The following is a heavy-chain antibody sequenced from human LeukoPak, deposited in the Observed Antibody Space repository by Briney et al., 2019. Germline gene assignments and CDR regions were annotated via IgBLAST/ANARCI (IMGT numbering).Heavy chain of an antibody. CDR1: GGTFSSYA. CDR2: IIPIFGTA. Sequence: ASVKVSCKASGGTFSSYAISWVRQAPGQGLEWMGGIIPIFGTANYAQKFQGRVTITADESTSTAYMEQSSLRSEDTAVYYCARDRYGSGSYYYFQHWGQGTLVTVSS. D-gene: IGHD3-10*01. CDR3: ARDRYGSGSYYYFQH. V-gene: IGHV1-69*13. J-gene: IGHJ1*01.